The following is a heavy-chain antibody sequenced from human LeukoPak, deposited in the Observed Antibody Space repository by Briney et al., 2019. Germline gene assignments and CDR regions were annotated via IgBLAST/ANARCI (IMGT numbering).Heavy chain of an antibody. Sequence: SVKVSCKASGFTFSSSTIQWVRQARGQRLEWMGWIVVGSGNTNYAQNFQERVTITRDMSTSTAYMEVSSLRPEDTAVYYCAADLPGGAMFDPWGQGTLVTVSS. CDR2: IVVGSGNT. D-gene: IGHD3-16*01. CDR3: AADLPGGAMFDP. V-gene: IGHV1-58*02. J-gene: IGHJ5*02. CDR1: GFTFSSST.